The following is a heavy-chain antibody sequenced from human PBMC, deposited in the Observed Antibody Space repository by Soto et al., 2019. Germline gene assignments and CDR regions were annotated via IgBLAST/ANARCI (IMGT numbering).Heavy chain of an antibody. Sequence: GASVKVSCKASGGTFSSYAISWVRQAPGQGLEWMGGIIPIFGTANYAQKFQGRVTITADESTSTAYMELSSLRSEDTAVYYCARVGDSSGWFQPYYFDYWGQGTLVTVSS. V-gene: IGHV1-69*13. J-gene: IGHJ4*02. CDR3: ARVGDSSGWFQPYYFDY. CDR2: IIPIFGTA. D-gene: IGHD6-19*01. CDR1: GGTFSSYA.